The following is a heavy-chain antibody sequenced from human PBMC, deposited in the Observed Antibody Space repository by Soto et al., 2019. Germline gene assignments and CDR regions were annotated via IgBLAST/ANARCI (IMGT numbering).Heavy chain of an antibody. CDR1: AFTFRDYW. Sequence: PGGSLRLSCTASAFTFRDYWMSWVRQAPGKGLEWVANINQGGSETYYVDSVKGRFTISRDNAKDSLSLQMNSLTTEDTAVYYCARAARTGTVEYWGQGTQVTVSS. J-gene: IGHJ4*02. D-gene: IGHD1-1*01. CDR3: ARAARTGTVEY. CDR2: INQGGSET. V-gene: IGHV3-7*01.